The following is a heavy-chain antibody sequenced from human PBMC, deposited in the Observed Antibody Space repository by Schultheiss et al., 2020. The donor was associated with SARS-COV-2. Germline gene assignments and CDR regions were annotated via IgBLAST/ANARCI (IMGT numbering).Heavy chain of an antibody. CDR2: ISGSGDST. D-gene: IGHD3-10*01. V-gene: IGHV3-23*01. J-gene: IGHJ4*02. CDR3: VRSYLRLLDH. Sequence: GESLKISCAASGFTFSSYAMSWVRQAPGKGLEWVSAISGSGDSTYYADSVKGRFTISRDNSKNTLYLQMNSLRTEDTAVYFCVRSYLRLLDHWGQGALVTVSS. CDR1: GFTFSSYA.